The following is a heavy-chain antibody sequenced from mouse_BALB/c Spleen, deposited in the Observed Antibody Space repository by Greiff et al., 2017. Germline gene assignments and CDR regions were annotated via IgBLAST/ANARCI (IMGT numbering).Heavy chain of an antibody. D-gene: IGHD2-14*01. Sequence: EVKLLESGGGLVQPGGSLKLSCAASGFDFSRYWMSWVRQAPGKGLEWIGEINPDSSTINYTPSLKDKFIISRDNAKNTLYLQMSKVRSEDTALYYCARPRDYRYDEFAYWGQGTLVTVSA. CDR2: INPDSSTI. J-gene: IGHJ3*01. CDR3: ARPRDYRYDEFAY. CDR1: GFDFSRYW. V-gene: IGHV4-1*02.